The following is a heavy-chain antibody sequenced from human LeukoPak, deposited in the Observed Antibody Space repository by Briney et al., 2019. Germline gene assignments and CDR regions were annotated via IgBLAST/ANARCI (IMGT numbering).Heavy chain of an antibody. V-gene: IGHV3-13*01. CDR3: ARASLHYYDSRGAFDI. Sequence: PGGSLRLSCAASGFTFSSYDMHWVRQATGKGLEWVSAIGTAGDTYYPGSVKGRFTISRENAKNSLYLQMNSLRAGDTAVYYCARASLHYYDSRGAFDIWGQGTMVTVSS. J-gene: IGHJ3*02. D-gene: IGHD3-22*01. CDR2: IGTAGDT. CDR1: GFTFSSYD.